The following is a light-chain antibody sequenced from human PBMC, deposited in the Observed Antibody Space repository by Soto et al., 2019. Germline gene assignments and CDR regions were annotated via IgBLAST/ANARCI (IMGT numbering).Light chain of an antibody. V-gene: IGKV3-11*01. J-gene: IGKJ4*01. CDR3: LQRTDWQEIT. CDR2: DAS. Sequence: EIVLTQSPATLSLSPGERATLSCRASQSVSNYLAWYQQKPGQAPRLLIYDASNRATGIPARFSGSGSGTDFTLTISSREPEDVVVYYWLQRTDWQEITFGGGTKVEI. CDR1: QSVSNY.